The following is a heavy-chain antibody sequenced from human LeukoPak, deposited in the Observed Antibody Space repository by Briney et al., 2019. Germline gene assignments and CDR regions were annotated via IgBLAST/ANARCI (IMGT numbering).Heavy chain of an antibody. CDR2: IYYSGST. CDR1: GFTLSSYS. D-gene: IGHD3-16*02. J-gene: IGHJ4*02. Sequence: GSLRLSCAASGFTLSSYSMNWIRQPPGKGLEWIGSIYYSGSTYYNPSLKSRVTISVDTSKNQFSLKLSSVTAADTAVYYCARVFIDDYVWGSYRAFDYWGQGTLVTVSS. CDR3: ARVFIDDYVWGSYRAFDY. V-gene: IGHV4-38-2*01.